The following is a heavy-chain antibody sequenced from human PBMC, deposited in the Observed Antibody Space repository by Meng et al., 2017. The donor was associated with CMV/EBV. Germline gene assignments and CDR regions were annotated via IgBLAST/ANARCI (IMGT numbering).Heavy chain of an antibody. V-gene: IGHV3-30-3*01. CDR3: AREDACY. J-gene: IGHJ4*02. CDR2: ISYDGSNK. Sequence: QVQLGGSWGGVGQPGMSLRLSCAASGFTFSSYAIPWIRPAPGKGLEWVAVISYDGSNKYYADSVKGRFTISRDNSKNTLYLQMNSLRAEDTAVYYCAREDACYWGQGTLVTVSS. CDR1: GFTFSSYA.